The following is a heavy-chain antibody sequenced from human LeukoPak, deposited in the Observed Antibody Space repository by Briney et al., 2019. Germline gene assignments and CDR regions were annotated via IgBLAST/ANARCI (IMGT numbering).Heavy chain of an antibody. J-gene: IGHJ4*02. CDR3: ARAFRRYCSGGSCYSVPGY. V-gene: IGHV7-4-1*02. D-gene: IGHD2-15*01. CDR1: GYTFTSYA. Sequence: ASVKVSCKASGYTFTSYAMNWVRLAPGQGLEWMGWINTNTGNPTYAQGFTGRFVFSLDTSVSTAYLQISSLKAEDTAVYYCARAFRRYCSGGSCYSVPGYWGQGTLVTVSS. CDR2: INTNTGNP.